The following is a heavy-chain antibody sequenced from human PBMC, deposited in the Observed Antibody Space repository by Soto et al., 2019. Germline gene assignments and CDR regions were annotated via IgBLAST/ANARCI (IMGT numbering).Heavy chain of an antibody. Sequence: GGSLRLSCAASGFTFSSYAMSWVRQAPGKGLEWVSAISGSGGSTYYADSVKGRFTISRDNSKNTLYLQMNSLRAEDTAVYYCAKDFGGYGDFIYYYYGMDVWGQGTTVTVSS. V-gene: IGHV3-23*01. CDR2: ISGSGGST. CDR1: GFTFSSYA. CDR3: AKDFGGYGDFIYYYYGMDV. D-gene: IGHD4-17*01. J-gene: IGHJ6*02.